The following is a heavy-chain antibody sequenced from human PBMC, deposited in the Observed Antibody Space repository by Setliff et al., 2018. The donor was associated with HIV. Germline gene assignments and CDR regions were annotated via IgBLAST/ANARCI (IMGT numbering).Heavy chain of an antibody. J-gene: IGHJ3*01. CDR2: INPNSGGT. D-gene: IGHD2-8*01. V-gene: IGHV1-2*06. Sequence: ASVKVSCKASGYTFNDYYIHWVRQAPGQGLEWMGRINPNSGGTNYAQKFQGRVTMTRDRSISTAHMELSRLRSDDTAVYYCATKVYCTNGVCLDAFDVWGQGTMVTVSS. CDR1: GYTFNDYY. CDR3: ATKVYCTNGVCLDAFDV.